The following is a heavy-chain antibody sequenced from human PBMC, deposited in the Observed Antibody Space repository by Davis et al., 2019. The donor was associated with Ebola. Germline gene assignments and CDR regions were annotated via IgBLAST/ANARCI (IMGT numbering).Heavy chain of an antibody. V-gene: IGHV1-8*01. CDR2: MNPNSGNT. Sequence: ASVQVSCKASRYTFTSYDINWVRQATGQGLEWMGWMNPNSGNTGYAQKFQGRVTMTRNTSISTAYMELSSLRSEDTAVYYCARKRGTTVTTDNWFDPWGQGTLVTVSS. CDR3: ARKRGTTVTTDNWFDP. D-gene: IGHD4-17*01. CDR1: RYTFTSYD. J-gene: IGHJ5*02.